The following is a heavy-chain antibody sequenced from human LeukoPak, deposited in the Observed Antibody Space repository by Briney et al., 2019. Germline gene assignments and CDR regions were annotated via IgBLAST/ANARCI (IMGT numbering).Heavy chain of an antibody. CDR2: IYYSGST. V-gene: IGHV4-39*01. J-gene: IGHJ4*02. Sequence: SETLSLTCTVSGGSISSSSYYWGWIRQPPGKGLEWIGSIYYSGSTYYNPSPKSRFTISVYTSKNQFSLQLSSVTAADTAVYYCASSSLSSYTGIAGAGYFDYWGQGTLVTVSS. CDR3: ASSSLSSYTGIAGAGYFDY. D-gene: IGHD1-26*01. CDR1: GGSISSSSYY.